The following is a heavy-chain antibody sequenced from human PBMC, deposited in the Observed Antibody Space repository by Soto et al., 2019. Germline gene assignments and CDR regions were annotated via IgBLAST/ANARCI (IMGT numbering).Heavy chain of an antibody. Sequence: RGALRVSCASSVFTVSINYMSWVGQAPGKGLEWVSVIYSGGSTYYADSVKGRFTISRDNSKNTLYLQMNSLRAEDTALYYCARASEAPGFFDPWGQGTLVTVSS. J-gene: IGHJ5*02. CDR2: IYSGGST. D-gene: IGHD6-13*01. V-gene: IGHV3-53*01. CDR1: VFTVSINY. CDR3: ARASEAPGFFDP.